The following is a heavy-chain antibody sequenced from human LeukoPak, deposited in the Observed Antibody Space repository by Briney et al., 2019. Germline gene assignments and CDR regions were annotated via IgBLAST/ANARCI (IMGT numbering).Heavy chain of an antibody. CDR2: ISYDGSHK. CDR1: GFTFSSYG. Sequence: PGGSLRLSCAASGFTFSSYGIHWVRQAPGKGLEWVAVISYDGSHKYYADSVKGRFTISRDNSKNTLYLQMNSLRAEDTAVYYCAKELRNSRFLPRRYCSGGSCYQGIDYWGQGTLVTVSS. J-gene: IGHJ4*02. CDR3: AKELRNSRFLPRRYCSGGSCYQGIDY. V-gene: IGHV3-30*18. D-gene: IGHD2-15*01.